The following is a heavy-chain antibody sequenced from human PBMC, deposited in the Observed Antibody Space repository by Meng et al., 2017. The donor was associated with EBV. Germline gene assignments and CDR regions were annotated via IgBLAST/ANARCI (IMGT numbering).Heavy chain of an antibody. CDR3: AHIIAARPFDH. Sequence: HTSLKGSVSSLVKPTHTLTLTCTFSVFSLSTRGVGVWCLRPPPGKALEWLAIIYCDDDKRYSPPMKSRLTINKATYKNQVVLTTTNMDPVAAATYYCAHIIAARPFDHWGQGTLVTVSS. J-gene: IGHJ4*02. CDR1: VFSLSTRGVG. CDR2: IYCDDDK. D-gene: IGHD6-6*01. V-gene: IGHV2-5*02.